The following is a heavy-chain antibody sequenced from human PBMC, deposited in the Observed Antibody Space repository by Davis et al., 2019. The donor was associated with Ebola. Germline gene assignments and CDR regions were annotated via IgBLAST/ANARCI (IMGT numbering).Heavy chain of an antibody. J-gene: IGHJ4*02. D-gene: IGHD7-27*01. Sequence: SETLSLTCAVYGGSFSGYYWSWIRQPPGKGLEWIGEINHSGSTNYNPSLKSRVTISVDTSKNHFSLRLSSVTAADTAVYYCVGQGDLGWGQGTLVTVSS. CDR3: VGQGDLG. CDR2: INHSGST. V-gene: IGHV4-34*01. CDR1: GGSFSGYY.